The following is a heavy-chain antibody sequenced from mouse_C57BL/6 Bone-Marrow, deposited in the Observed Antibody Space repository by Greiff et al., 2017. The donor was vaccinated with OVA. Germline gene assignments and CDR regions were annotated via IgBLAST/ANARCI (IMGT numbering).Heavy chain of an antibody. Sequence: EVKLMESGPGLVKPSQTVFLTCTVTGISITTGNYRWSWIRQFPGNKLEWIGYIYYSGTITYNPSLTSRTTITRDTPKNQFFLEMNSLTAEDTATYDCARLRRNEGDAMDYWGQGTSVTASS. CDR2: IYYSGTI. CDR1: GISITTGNYR. CDR3: ARLRRNEGDAMDY. V-gene: IGHV3-5*01. J-gene: IGHJ4*01.